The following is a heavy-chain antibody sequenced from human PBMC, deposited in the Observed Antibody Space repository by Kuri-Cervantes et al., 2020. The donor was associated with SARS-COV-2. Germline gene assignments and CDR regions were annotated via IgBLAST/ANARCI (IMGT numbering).Heavy chain of an antibody. J-gene: IGHJ5*02. V-gene: IGHV4-30-4*08. CDR2: IYYSGST. CDR3: ARGLMGYCTGGVCPTRIDP. CDR1: GGSINSYY. Sequence: LRLSCTVSGGSINSYYWSWIRQPPGKGLEWIGYIYYSGSTYYNPSLKSRVTISVDTSKNQFSLKLSSVTAADTAVYYCARGLMGYCTGGVCPTRIDPWGQGTLVTDSS. D-gene: IGHD2-8*02.